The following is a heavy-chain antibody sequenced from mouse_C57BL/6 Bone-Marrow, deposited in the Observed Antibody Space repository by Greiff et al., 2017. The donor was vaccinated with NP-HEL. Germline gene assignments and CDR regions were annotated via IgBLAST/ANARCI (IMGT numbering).Heavy chain of an antibody. V-gene: IGHV5-17*01. Sequence: EVNVVESGGGLVKPGGSLKLSCAASGFTFSDYGMHWVRQAPEKGLEWVAYISSGSSTIYYADTVKGRFTISRDNAKNTLFLQMTSLRSEDTAMYYCARYGNYVYAMDYWGQGTSVTVSS. D-gene: IGHD2-1*01. CDR3: ARYGNYVYAMDY. CDR1: GFTFSDYG. J-gene: IGHJ4*01. CDR2: ISSGSSTI.